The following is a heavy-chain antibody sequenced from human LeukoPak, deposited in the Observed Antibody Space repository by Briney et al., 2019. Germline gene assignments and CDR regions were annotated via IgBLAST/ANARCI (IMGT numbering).Heavy chain of an antibody. Sequence: PGGSLRLSCAAAGFTFSNHWMSWVRQTPGKGLEWVANIKQDGSDKYYVDSVKGRFTISRDNAKNSLYLQMNNLRAEDTAVYYCARGQWVAYSGQGTLVTVSS. J-gene: IGHJ4*02. CDR2: IKQDGSDK. CDR1: GFTFSNHW. V-gene: IGHV3-7*01. D-gene: IGHD2-15*01. CDR3: ARGQWVAY.